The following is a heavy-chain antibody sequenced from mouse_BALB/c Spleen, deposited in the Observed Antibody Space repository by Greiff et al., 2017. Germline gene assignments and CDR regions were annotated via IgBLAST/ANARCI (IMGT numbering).Heavy chain of an antibody. V-gene: IGHV5-17*02. Sequence: EVQLVESGGGLVQPGGSRKLSCAASGFTFSSFGMHWVRQAPEKGLEWVAYISSGSSTIYYADTVKGRFTISRDNPKNTLFLQMTSLRSEDTAMYYCARTYRGYAMDYWGQGTSVTVSS. CDR2: ISSGSSTI. J-gene: IGHJ4*01. CDR3: ARTYRGYAMDY. CDR1: GFTFSSFG. D-gene: IGHD2-12*01.